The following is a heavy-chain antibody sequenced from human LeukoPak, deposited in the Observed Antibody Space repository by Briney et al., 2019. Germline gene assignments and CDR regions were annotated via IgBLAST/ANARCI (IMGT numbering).Heavy chain of an antibody. V-gene: IGHV4-59*01. J-gene: IGHJ3*02. CDR2: IYYSGST. Sequence: SETLSLTCTVSGGSISGYYWSWIRQPPGKGLEWIGYIYYSGSTNYNPSLKSRVTISVDTSKNQFSLKLSSVTAADTAVYYCARGFRISDAFNIWGQGTMVTVSS. CDR3: ARGFRISDAFNI. D-gene: IGHD3-10*01. CDR1: GGSISGYY.